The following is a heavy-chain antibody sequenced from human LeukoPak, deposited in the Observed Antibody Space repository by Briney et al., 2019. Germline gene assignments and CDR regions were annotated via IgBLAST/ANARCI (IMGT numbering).Heavy chain of an antibody. Sequence: GGSLRLSCVVSGFIVSSNYMSWVRQAPGKGLEWVSIIYSSGSTYYADSVKGRFTISRDNSKNTLYLQMNSLRAEDTAMYYCARAGQEWFGELGFDSWGQGTLVTVSS. J-gene: IGHJ4*02. V-gene: IGHV3-66*01. CDR3: ARAGQEWFGELGFDS. CDR1: GFIVSSNY. CDR2: IYSSGST. D-gene: IGHD3-10*01.